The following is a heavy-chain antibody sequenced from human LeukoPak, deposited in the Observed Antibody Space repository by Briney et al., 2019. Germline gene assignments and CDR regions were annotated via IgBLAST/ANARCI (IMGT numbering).Heavy chain of an antibody. CDR3: ARGGSGYDSFYYYGMDV. Sequence: SETLSLTCTVSGGSITSGCWSWIRQPPGKGLEWIGCIYYSGTTNHNPSLKSRVIISLDTSKNQFSLKLYSVTAADTAVYYCARGGSGYDSFYYYGMDVWGQGTTVTVSS. V-gene: IGHV4-59*01. CDR2: IYYSGTT. CDR1: GGSITSGC. J-gene: IGHJ6*02. D-gene: IGHD5-12*01.